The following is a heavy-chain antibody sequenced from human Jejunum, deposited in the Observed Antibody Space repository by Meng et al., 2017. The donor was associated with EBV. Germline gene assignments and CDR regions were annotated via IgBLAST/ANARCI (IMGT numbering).Heavy chain of an antibody. CDR3: ARRGGEGWFDP. Sequence: PHAEAPGPGLVKPSETLSLTCTSSGGSSSSSSYHWGWIRQPPGKGLEWIGSIYYSGSTYYNPSLKSRVTISVDTSKNQFSLKLSSVTAADTAVYYCARRGGEGWFDPWGQGTLVTVSS. CDR2: IYYSGST. J-gene: IGHJ5*02. D-gene: IGHD3-10*01. CDR1: GGSSSSSSYH. V-gene: IGHV4-39*01.